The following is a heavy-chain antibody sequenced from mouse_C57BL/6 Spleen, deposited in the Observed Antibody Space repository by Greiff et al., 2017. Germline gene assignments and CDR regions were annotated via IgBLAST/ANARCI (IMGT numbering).Heavy chain of an antibody. V-gene: IGHV1-15*01. CDR1: GYTFTDYE. D-gene: IGHD3-1*01. CDR3: TREGYYRDGFAY. CDR2: IDPETGGT. Sequence: VQLVESGAELVRPGASVTLSCKASGYTFTDYEMHWVKQTPVHGLEWIGAIDPETGGTAYNQKFKGKAILTADKSSSTAYMELRSLTSEDSAVYYCTREGYYRDGFAYWGQGTLVTVSA. J-gene: IGHJ3*01.